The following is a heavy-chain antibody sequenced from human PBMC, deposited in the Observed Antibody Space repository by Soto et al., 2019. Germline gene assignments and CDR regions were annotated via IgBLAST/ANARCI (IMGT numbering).Heavy chain of an antibody. CDR1: GFTFSSYS. Sequence: GGSLRLSCAASGFTFSSYSMNWVRQAPGKGLEWVSYISSSSSTIYYADSVKGRFTISRDNAKNSLYLQMNSLRAEDTAVYYCARVPEADYDFWSGYYTFDYWGQGTLVTVSS. V-gene: IGHV3-48*01. CDR2: ISSSSSTI. J-gene: IGHJ4*02. D-gene: IGHD3-3*01. CDR3: ARVPEADYDFWSGYYTFDY.